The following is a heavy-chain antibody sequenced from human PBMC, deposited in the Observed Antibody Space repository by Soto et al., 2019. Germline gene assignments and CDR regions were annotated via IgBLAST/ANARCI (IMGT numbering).Heavy chain of an antibody. CDR1: GGSISSSSYY. D-gene: IGHD3-22*01. Sequence: SETLSLTCTVSGGSISSSSYYWGWIRQPPGKGLEWIGSIYYSGSTYYNPSLKSRVTISVDTSKNQFSLKLSSVTAADTAVYYCARGYYDSSGYAGWGQGTLVTVSS. J-gene: IGHJ4*02. CDR2: IYYSGST. CDR3: ARGYYDSSGYAG. V-gene: IGHV4-39*01.